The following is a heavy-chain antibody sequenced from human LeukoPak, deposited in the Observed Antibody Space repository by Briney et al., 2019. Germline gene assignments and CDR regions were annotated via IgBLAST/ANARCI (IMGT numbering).Heavy chain of an antibody. CDR3: AKSPGRGYSGYDYPY. Sequence: PGGSLRLSCAASGFTFSSYAMHWVRQAPGKGLEWVAVISYDGSNKYYADSVKGRFTISRDNSKNTLYLQMNSLRAEDTAVYYCAKSPGRGYSGYDYPYWGQGTLVTVSS. J-gene: IGHJ4*02. CDR2: ISYDGSNK. D-gene: IGHD5-12*01. CDR1: GFTFSSYA. V-gene: IGHV3-30-3*02.